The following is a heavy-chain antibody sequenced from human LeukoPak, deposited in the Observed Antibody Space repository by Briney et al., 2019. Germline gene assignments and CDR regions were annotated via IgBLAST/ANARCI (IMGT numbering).Heavy chain of an antibody. CDR3: ATDPTVNIHMVYAISSFAP. D-gene: IGHD2-8*01. V-gene: IGHV1-2*02. CDR2: INPNSGGT. Sequence: GASVKVSRKASGYTFTGYYMHWVRQAPGQGLEWMGWINPNSGGTNYAQKFQGRVTITRDTSISTVYMELSRLRSDDKAVSYCATDPTVNIHMVYAISSFAPWGQGNLVPVSS. CDR1: GYTFTGYY. J-gene: IGHJ5*02.